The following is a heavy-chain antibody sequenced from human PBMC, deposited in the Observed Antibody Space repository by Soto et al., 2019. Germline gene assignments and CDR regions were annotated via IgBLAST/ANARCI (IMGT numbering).Heavy chain of an antibody. Sequence: QVQLVQSGAEVKKPGSSVKVSCKASGGTFSSYAISWVRQAPGQGLEWMGGIIPIFGTANYAQKFQGRVTIAADESTSTAYMELSSLRCEDTAVYYCARDVEGSGSYYSSRLGWFDPWGQGTLVTVSS. J-gene: IGHJ5*02. CDR1: GGTFSSYA. D-gene: IGHD3-10*01. CDR3: ARDVEGSGSYYSSRLGWFDP. V-gene: IGHV1-69*01. CDR2: IIPIFGTA.